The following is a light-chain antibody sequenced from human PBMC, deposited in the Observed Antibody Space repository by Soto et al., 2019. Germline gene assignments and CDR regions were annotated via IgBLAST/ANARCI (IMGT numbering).Light chain of an antibody. CDR2: GAS. CDR1: QSVSSN. J-gene: IGKJ1*01. V-gene: IGKV3-15*01. Sequence: ETVMTQSPAALSVPPVERATLSCRASQSVSSNLAWYQQKPGQAPRLLIYGASTRATGIPARFSGSGSGTEFTLTISSLQSEDFAVYYCQQYNNWPWTFGHGTKVDIK. CDR3: QQYNNWPWT.